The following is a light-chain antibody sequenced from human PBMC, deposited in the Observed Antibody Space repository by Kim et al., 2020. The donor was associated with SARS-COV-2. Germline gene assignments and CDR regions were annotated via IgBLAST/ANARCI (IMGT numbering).Light chain of an antibody. Sequence: VSVYQGQTASITCSGDQLGDKYVCWYKQKPGQSPVLVIYQDKNRPSGIPERFSGSNSGNTATLTIGGTQAMDEADYYCQAWDTTVVFGGGTKLTVL. CDR3: QAWDTTVV. CDR2: QDK. V-gene: IGLV3-1*01. CDR1: QLGDKY. J-gene: IGLJ2*01.